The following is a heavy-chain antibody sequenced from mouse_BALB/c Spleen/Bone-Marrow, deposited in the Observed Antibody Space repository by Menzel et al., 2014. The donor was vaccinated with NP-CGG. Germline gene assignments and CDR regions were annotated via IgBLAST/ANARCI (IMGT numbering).Heavy chain of an antibody. V-gene: IGHV1-18*01. Sequence: VQLQQPGPELVKPGASMKISCKASGYSFTGYTINWVKQSHGKNLEWIGLINPYNGGTTYNQYFKGKATLTVDRSSSTAYMELLSLTSEDSAVYYCASYYGSTWYFDVWGAGTTVTVSS. D-gene: IGHD1-1*01. CDR3: ASYYGSTWYFDV. J-gene: IGHJ1*01. CDR2: INPYNGGT. CDR1: GYSFTGYT.